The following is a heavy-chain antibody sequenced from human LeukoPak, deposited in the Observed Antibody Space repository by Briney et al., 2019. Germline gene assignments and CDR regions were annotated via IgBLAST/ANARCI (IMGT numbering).Heavy chain of an antibody. Sequence: SSISSSSSYIYYADSVKGRFTISRDNAKNSLYLQMNSLRAEDTAVYYCARESIAAAALDYWGQGTLVTVSS. D-gene: IGHD6-13*01. CDR2: ISSSSSYI. J-gene: IGHJ4*02. V-gene: IGHV3-21*01. CDR3: ARESIAAAALDY.